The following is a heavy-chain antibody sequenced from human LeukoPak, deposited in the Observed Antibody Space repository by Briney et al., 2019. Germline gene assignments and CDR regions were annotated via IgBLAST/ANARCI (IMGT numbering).Heavy chain of an antibody. CDR2: IFTDGST. J-gene: IGHJ4*02. V-gene: IGHV4-4*09. D-gene: IGHD5-24*01. CDR1: GGSISSYY. CDR3: ARGGRDGYNPFDY. Sequence: SETLSLTCTVSGGSISSYYWSWIRQPPGKGLEWIGRIFTDGSTDYNPSLKSRVTVSVDTSKNQVSLKVTSVTAADTAVYYCARGGRDGYNPFDYWGRGTLVTVSS.